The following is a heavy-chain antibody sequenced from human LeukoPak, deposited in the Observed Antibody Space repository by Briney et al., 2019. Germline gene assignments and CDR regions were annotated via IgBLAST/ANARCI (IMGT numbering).Heavy chain of an antibody. CDR2: ISGSGGST. Sequence: PGGSLRLSCAASGFIFSSYAMSWVRQAPGKGLEWVSAISGSGGSTYYADYVKGRFTISRDNAKNTLYLQMNSLRAEDTAVYFCARGLSVGVAYGDYWGQGTLVTVSS. CDR1: GFIFSSYA. J-gene: IGHJ4*02. V-gene: IGHV3-23*01. D-gene: IGHD3-3*01. CDR3: ARGLSVGVAYGDY.